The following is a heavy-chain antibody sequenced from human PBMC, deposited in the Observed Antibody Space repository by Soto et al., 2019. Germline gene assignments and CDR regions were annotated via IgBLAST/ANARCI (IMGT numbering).Heavy chain of an antibody. Sequence: EVQLLQSGGDLVQPEGSLRLSCVVSGITFRNYAMAWVRQAPRKGLEWVSAINGGGDYTFDSDSVKGRFTISRDNSKDTLYLQMNSLRAEDTAIYYCAVYWHDFCSGFHFDYWGQGALVTVSS. CDR3: AVYWHDFCSGFHFDY. V-gene: IGHV3-23*01. J-gene: IGHJ4*02. D-gene: IGHD3-3*01. CDR2: INGGGDYT. CDR1: GITFRNYA.